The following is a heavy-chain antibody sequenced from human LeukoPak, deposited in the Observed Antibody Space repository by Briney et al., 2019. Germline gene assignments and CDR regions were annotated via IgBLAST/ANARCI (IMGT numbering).Heavy chain of an antibody. D-gene: IGHD1-26*01. CDR2: INSDGSST. J-gene: IGHJ4*02. V-gene: IGHV3-74*01. Sequence: GGSLRLSCAGSGFTFSSYWMHWVRHAPGKGLVWVSRINSDGSSTIYADSVKGRFTISRDNANNTLYLQMNSLGPEDTAVYYCASLVGATDADYWGQGTLVTVSS. CDR1: GFTFSSYW. CDR3: ASLVGATDADY.